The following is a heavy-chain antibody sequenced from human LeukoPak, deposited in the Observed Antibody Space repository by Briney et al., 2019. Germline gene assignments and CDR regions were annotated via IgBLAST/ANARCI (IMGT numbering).Heavy chain of an antibody. CDR3: ARVLRYCSGGNCYSGGLGYMDV. J-gene: IGHJ6*03. D-gene: IGHD2-15*01. CDR1: EFTFSSYS. Sequence: GGSLRLSCAASEFTFSSYSMSWVRQAPGKGLEWVSSISRSSINIYYADSVKGRFTISRDNARNSLYLQMNTLRAEDTAVYYCARVLRYCSGGNCYSGGLGYMDVWGKGTTVTISS. V-gene: IGHV3-21*04. CDR2: ISRSSINI.